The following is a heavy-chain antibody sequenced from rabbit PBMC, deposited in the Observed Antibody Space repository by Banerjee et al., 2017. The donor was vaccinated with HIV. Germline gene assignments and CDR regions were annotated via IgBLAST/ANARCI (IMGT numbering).Heavy chain of an antibody. CDR1: GFSFSNSYY. V-gene: IGHV1S45*01. J-gene: IGHJ4*01. CDR2: INTGSGNA. Sequence: QEQVVESGGDLVKPEGSLTLTCTASGFSFSNSYYMCWVRQAPGKGLEWIGCINTGSGNAYYASWVISRFTISKTSSTTVALQMTSLTAADTATYFCARDRGDWGYYFNLWGLGTLVTVS. CDR3: ARDRGDWGYYFNL. D-gene: IGHD4-1*01.